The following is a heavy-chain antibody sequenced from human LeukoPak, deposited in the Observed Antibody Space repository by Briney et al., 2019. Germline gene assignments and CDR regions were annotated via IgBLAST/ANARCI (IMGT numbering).Heavy chain of an antibody. CDR1: GGSVSSGSYY. CDR2: SDYNMSN. Sequence: SELLSLTCTVSGGSVSSGSYYWSWIRQPPGKGLEWIGPSDYNMSNNYNPSLKIRVTISVNTSKNQFSLKLSSVAAADTAVYYCARDTYYYDSSGYLRSLSYGMDVWGQGTTVTVSS. V-gene: IGHV4-61*01. J-gene: IGHJ6*02. D-gene: IGHD3-22*01. CDR3: ARDTYYYDSSGYLRSLSYGMDV.